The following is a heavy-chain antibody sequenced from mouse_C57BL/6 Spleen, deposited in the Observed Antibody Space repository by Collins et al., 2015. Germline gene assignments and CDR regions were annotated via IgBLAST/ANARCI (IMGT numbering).Heavy chain of an antibody. CDR3: ARRLLWLRRPPYAMDY. J-gene: IGHJ4*01. D-gene: IGHD2-2*01. CDR1: GYTFTSYW. V-gene: IGHV1-55*01. Sequence: QVQLQQPGAELVKPGASVKMSCKASGYTFTSYWITWVKQRPGQGLEWIGDIYPGSGSTNYNEKFKSKATLTVDTSSSTAYMQLSSLTSEDSAVYYCARRLLWLRRPPYAMDYWGQGTSVTVSS. CDR2: IYPGSGST.